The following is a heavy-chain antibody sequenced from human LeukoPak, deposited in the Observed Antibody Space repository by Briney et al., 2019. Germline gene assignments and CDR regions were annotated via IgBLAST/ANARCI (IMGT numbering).Heavy chain of an antibody. V-gene: IGHV3-33*01. Sequence: GRSLRLSCAASGFTFSSYGMHWVRQAPGKGLEWVAVIWYDGSNKYYADSVKGRFTISRDNSKNTLYLQMNSLRAEDTAVYYCATAPYSSSWYDYYYGMDVWGKGTTVTVPS. CDR2: IWYDGSNK. J-gene: IGHJ6*04. D-gene: IGHD6-13*01. CDR3: ATAPYSSSWYDYYYGMDV. CDR1: GFTFSSYG.